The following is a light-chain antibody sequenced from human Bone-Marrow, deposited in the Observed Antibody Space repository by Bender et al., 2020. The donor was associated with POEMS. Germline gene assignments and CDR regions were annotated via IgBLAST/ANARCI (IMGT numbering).Light chain of an antibody. CDR1: KLGDKY. Sequence: SYDLTQPPSVSVSPGQTASITCSGDKLGDKYVCWYQQKPGQSPVMVIYEDTKRPSGIPERFSGSNSGNTATLTISGAQTMDEADYYCQAWDSSTAWVFGGGTKLTVL. J-gene: IGLJ3*02. CDR3: QAWDSSTAWV. V-gene: IGLV3-1*01. CDR2: EDT.